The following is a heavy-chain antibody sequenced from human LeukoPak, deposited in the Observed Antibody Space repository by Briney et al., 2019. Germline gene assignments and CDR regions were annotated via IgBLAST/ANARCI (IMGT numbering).Heavy chain of an antibody. CDR1: GFTFDDYG. CDR2: INWNGGST. CDR3: AKYFGDYYDSSGYYYFDY. J-gene: IGHJ4*02. Sequence: GGSLRLSCAASGFTFDDYGMSWVRQAPGKGLEWVSGINWNGGSTGYADSVKGRFTISRDNAKNSLYLQMNSLRAEDTALYYCAKYFGDYYDSSGYYYFDYWGQGTLVTVSS. D-gene: IGHD3-22*01. V-gene: IGHV3-20*04.